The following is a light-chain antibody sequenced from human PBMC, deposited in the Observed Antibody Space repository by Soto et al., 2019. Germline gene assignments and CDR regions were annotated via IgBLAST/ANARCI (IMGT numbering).Light chain of an antibody. CDR3: CSYTGTTTPL. CDR1: SSDVGGYHY. Sequence: QSALTQPASVSGSPGQSITISCTGSSSDVGGYHYVSWYQQYPGKAPKLVISEVSNRPSGVSHRFSGSKSGNTASLTISGLQAEDEADYYCCSYTGTTTPLFDGGTKLTVL. V-gene: IGLV2-14*01. J-gene: IGLJ2*01. CDR2: EVS.